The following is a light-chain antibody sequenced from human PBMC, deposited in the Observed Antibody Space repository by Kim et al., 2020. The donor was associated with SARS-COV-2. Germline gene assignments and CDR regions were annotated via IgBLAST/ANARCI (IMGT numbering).Light chain of an antibody. CDR1: QSVDSY. CDR2: DAS. J-gene: IGKJ2*01. V-gene: IGKV3-11*01. CDR3: QHRSNWPPYT. Sequence: LSPGERAPLSCRASQSVDSYLAWLQHKPGQPPRLLIYDASNRATGVPARFSGSGSGTDFTLTISSLEPEDFAVYYCQHRSNWPPYTFGQGTKLEIK.